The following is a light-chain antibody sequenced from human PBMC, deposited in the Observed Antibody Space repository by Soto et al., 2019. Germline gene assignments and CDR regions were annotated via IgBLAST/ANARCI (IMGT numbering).Light chain of an antibody. Sequence: QSALTQPASVSGSPGQSITISCTGTSSDVGGYNFVSWYQQHPGKAPKLMIYEVTNRPSGVSNRFSGSKSGNTASLTISGLQAEDEADYYCSSYTSDSTVVFSGGTQLTVL. V-gene: IGLV2-14*01. J-gene: IGLJ2*01. CDR1: SSDVGGYNF. CDR3: SSYTSDSTVV. CDR2: EVT.